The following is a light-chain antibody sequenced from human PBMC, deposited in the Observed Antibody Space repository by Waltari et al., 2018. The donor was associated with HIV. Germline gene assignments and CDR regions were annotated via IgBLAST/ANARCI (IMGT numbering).Light chain of an antibody. V-gene: IGLV1-44*01. J-gene: IGLJ2*01. Sequence: QSVLTQPPSASGTPGQRVTISCSGTTSNTGSNYVNWYQPFPGTAPKPLIYSDNQRPSGVPDRISGSKSGTSASLAISGLQVEDEAEYYCAAWDDSLNGREVFGGGTKLTVL. CDR1: TSNTGSNY. CDR2: SDN. CDR3: AAWDDSLNGREV.